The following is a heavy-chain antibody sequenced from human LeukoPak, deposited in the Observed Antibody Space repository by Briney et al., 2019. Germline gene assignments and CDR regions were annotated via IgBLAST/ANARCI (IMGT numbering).Heavy chain of an antibody. CDR2: INHGGST. CDR3: ASEGFLVVPAAHSEYFQH. CDR1: GGSFSGYY. J-gene: IGHJ1*01. D-gene: IGHD2-2*01. Sequence: PSETLSLTCAVYGGSFSGYYWSWIRQPPGKGLEWIGEINHGGSTNYNPSLKSRVTISVDTSKNQFSLKLSSVTAADTAVYYCASEGFLVVPAAHSEYFQHWGQGTLVTVSS. V-gene: IGHV4-34*01.